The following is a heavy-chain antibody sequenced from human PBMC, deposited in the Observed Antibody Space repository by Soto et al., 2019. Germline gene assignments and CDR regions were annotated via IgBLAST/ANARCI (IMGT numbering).Heavy chain of an antibody. V-gene: IGHV3-33*01. Sequence: VQLVESGGGVVQPGGSLRLSCAPSGFIFSSYGMHWVRQAPGKGLEWVAVIKYDGSNKYYADSVKGRFTISRDNSKNTLYLAMNSLRAEDTAVYYCARVKQGRGGYDSPFDYWGQGTLVTVSS. J-gene: IGHJ4*02. D-gene: IGHD5-12*01. CDR3: ARVKQGRGGYDSPFDY. CDR2: IKYDGSNK. CDR1: GFIFSSYG.